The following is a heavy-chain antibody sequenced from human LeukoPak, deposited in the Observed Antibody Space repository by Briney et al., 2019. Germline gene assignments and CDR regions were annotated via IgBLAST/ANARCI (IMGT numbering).Heavy chain of an antibody. Sequence: SVKVSCKASGGTFSSYAITWVRQAPGQGLEWMGRIIPILGIANYAQKFQGRVTITADKSTSTAYMELSSLRSEDTAVYYCASSMDGYNYFGLDYWGQGTLVTVSS. D-gene: IGHD5-24*01. V-gene: IGHV1-69*04. CDR3: ASSMDGYNYFGLDY. CDR1: GGTFSSYA. J-gene: IGHJ4*02. CDR2: IIPILGIA.